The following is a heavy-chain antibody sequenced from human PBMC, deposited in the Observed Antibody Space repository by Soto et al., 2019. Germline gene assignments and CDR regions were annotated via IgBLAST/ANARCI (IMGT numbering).Heavy chain of an antibody. Sequence: PSETLSLTCTVSDDSITKYYWSWIRQPPGKGLEWVGYVYYSGTVNYNPSLGSRVAMSVDTSKSQISLKISSVTASDTAVYYCARPASIFNDAFDVWGQGTMVTVSS. CDR1: DDSITKYY. V-gene: IGHV4-59*01. CDR3: ARPASIFNDAFDV. D-gene: IGHD6-6*01. CDR2: VYYSGTV. J-gene: IGHJ3*01.